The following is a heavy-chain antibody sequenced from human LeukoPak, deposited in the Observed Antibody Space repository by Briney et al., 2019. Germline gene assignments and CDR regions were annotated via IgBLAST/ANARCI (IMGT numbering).Heavy chain of an antibody. CDR1: GFRFDDYG. D-gene: IGHD7-27*01. CDR2: INWNGGST. CDR3: ARLLANWLNYYYYMDV. J-gene: IGHJ6*03. V-gene: IGHV3-20*04. Sequence: GGSLRLSCAASGFRFDDYGMSWVRQAPGKGLEWVSAINWNGGSTTYAESVKGRFTISRDNAKNSLYLQMNSLRAEDTAVYYCARLLANWLNYYYYMDVWGKGTTVTISS.